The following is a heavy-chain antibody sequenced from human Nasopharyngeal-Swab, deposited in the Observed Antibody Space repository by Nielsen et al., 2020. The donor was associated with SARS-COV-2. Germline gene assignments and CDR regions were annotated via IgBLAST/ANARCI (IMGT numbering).Heavy chain of an antibody. CDR2: IYYSGST. J-gene: IGHJ4*02. V-gene: IGHV4-39*07. CDR3: ARGMGSDYVWGSYRYEDYFDY. Sequence: SETLSLTCTVSGGSISSSSYYWGWTRQPPGKGLEWIGSIYYSGSTYYNPSLKGRVTISVDTSKNQFSLKLSSVTAADTAVYYCARGMGSDYVWGSYRYEDYFDYWGQGTLVTVSS. CDR1: GGSISSSSYY. D-gene: IGHD3-16*02.